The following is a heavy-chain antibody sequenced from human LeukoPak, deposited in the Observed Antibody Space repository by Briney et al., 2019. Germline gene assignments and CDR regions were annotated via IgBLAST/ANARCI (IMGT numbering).Heavy chain of an antibody. CDR2: ISYIGST. CDR3: ARDLVTVTKGFDI. D-gene: IGHD4-17*01. V-gene: IGHV4-59*11. CDR1: ADSFSSHY. Sequence: SSETLSLTCAVSADSFSSHYWTWIRQPPRQGLEWIGYISYIGSTNYNPSLKSRDTISIDTSKNQFSLKLTSVTAADTAVYYCARDLVTVTKGFDIWGQGTMVSVSS. J-gene: IGHJ3*02.